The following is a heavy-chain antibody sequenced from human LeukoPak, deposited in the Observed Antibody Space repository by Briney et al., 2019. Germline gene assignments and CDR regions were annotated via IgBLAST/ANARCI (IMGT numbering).Heavy chain of an antibody. D-gene: IGHD2-2*01. CDR1: GFTFSSYS. J-gene: IGHJ3*02. Sequence: GGSLRLSCAASGFTFSSYSMNWVRQAPGKGLEWVSSISSSSSYIYYADPVKGRFTISRDNAKNSLYLQMNSLRAEDTAVYYCARDYGIVVVPAARDDAFDIWGQGTMVTVSS. CDR3: ARDYGIVVVPAARDDAFDI. CDR2: ISSSSSYI. V-gene: IGHV3-21*01.